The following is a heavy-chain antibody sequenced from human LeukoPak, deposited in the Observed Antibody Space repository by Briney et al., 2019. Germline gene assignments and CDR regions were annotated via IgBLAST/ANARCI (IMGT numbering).Heavy chain of an antibody. CDR1: GFTVGSNY. V-gene: IGHV3-66*01. D-gene: IGHD3-16*01. CDR3: AKVPHSWGLFDS. CDR2: IYSGGST. Sequence: GGSLRLSCAASGFTVGSNYMSWVRQAPGKGLEWVSIIYSGGSTYYADSVKGRFTISRDNSKNTLYLQMNSLRAEDTAVYYCAKVPHSWGLFDSWGQGTLVTVSS. J-gene: IGHJ4*02.